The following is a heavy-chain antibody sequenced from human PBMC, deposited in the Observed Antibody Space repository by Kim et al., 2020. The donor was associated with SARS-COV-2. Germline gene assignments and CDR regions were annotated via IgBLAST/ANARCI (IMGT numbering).Heavy chain of an antibody. Sequence: SETLSLTCTVSGGSISSGGYYWSWIRQHPGKGLEWIGYIYYSGSTYYNPSLKSRVTISVDTSKNQFSLKLSSVTAADTAVYYCARDRDSDILTGYSPLGWFDPWGQGTLVTVSS. CDR1: GGSISSGGYY. D-gene: IGHD3-9*01. J-gene: IGHJ5*02. CDR3: ARDRDSDILTGYSPLGWFDP. CDR2: IYYSGST. V-gene: IGHV4-31*03.